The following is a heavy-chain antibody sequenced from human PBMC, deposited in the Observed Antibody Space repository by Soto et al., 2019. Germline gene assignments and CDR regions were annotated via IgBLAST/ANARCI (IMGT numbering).Heavy chain of an antibody. V-gene: IGHV3-9*02. J-gene: IGHJ4*02. CDR1: GFTADDYA. CDR3: AKDMKWGGMTTIHYFDS. Sequence: EVQLVESGGGWVQPGRSLRLSCVASGFTADDYAMHWVRQAPGKGLGWVSGISSNSDTIDYADSVKGRFTISRDNAKNSLFLQMNSLRPEDTALYYCAKDMKWGGMTTIHYFDSWGQGTLVTVSS. CDR2: ISSNSDTI. D-gene: IGHD4-17*01.